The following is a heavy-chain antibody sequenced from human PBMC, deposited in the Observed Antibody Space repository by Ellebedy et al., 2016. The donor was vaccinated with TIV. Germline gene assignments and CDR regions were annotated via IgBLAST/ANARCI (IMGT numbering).Heavy chain of an antibody. Sequence: GGSLRLSXAASGFTFTNFAMSWVRQAPGKGLGWVSSLSGSGRSTYYADSVKGRFTISRDNSKNTLYLQMNALTAEDTAIYYCAKKQGHGSGTPCDSWGQGTLVTVSS. J-gene: IGHJ4*02. V-gene: IGHV3-23*01. CDR1: GFTFTNFA. CDR2: LSGSGRST. CDR3: AKKQGHGSGTPCDS. D-gene: IGHD3-10*01.